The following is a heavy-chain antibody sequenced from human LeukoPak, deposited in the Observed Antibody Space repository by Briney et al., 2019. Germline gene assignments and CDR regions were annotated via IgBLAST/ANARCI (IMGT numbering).Heavy chain of an antibody. CDR1: GFTFSSYA. D-gene: IGHD5-24*01. V-gene: IGHV3-33*01. CDR3: SRGIDGYDSIVDY. CDR2: LRHDGSNK. J-gene: IGHJ4*02. Sequence: GGSLRLSCAASGFTFSSYAMHWVRQAPGKGLEWVAVLRHDGSNKYYADSVKGRFTISRDNSKNTLYLQMNSLRVEDTAVYYCSRGIDGYDSIVDYWGQGTLVTVSS.